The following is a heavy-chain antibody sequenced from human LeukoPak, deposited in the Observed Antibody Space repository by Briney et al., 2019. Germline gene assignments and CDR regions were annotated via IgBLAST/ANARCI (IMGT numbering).Heavy chain of an antibody. D-gene: IGHD5-12*01. CDR1: GFTLSKAW. CDR2: ISYDGSNK. CDR3: AEAGYSGRPIDY. Sequence: GGSLRLSCAASGFTLSKAWMSWVRQAPGKGLEWVAVISYDGSNKYYADSVKGRFTISRDNSKNTLYLQMNSLRAEDTAVYYCAEAGYSGRPIDYWGQGTLVTVSS. J-gene: IGHJ4*02. V-gene: IGHV3-30*18.